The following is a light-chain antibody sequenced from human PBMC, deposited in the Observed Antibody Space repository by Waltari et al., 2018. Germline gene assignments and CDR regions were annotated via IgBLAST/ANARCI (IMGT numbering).Light chain of an antibody. CDR1: QSVGRS. Sequence: IVLTQSPGTLSSSPGERATLSCRASQSVGRSLVWYQQKPGQAPRLLISHASTRATGIPDRFSGSGSGTDFSLTISRLEPEDFAVYYCQKYERLPATFGQGTKVEIK. J-gene: IGKJ1*01. CDR2: HAS. V-gene: IGKV3-20*01. CDR3: QKYERLPAT.